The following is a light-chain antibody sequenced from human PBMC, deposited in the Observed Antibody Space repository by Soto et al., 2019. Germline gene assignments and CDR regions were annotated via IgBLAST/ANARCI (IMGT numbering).Light chain of an antibody. J-gene: IGKJ4*01. V-gene: IGKV3-20*01. CDR2: GAS. CDR1: QSISSNY. Sequence: EIVLTQSPGTLSLSPGETVTLSCRASQSISSNYVAWFQHKPGQAPLLLIYGASSRAPGIPERFSGSGSGTDFSLTINRLEPEDSAVFYCQQYGSPQLTFGGGTKVEIK. CDR3: QQYGSPQLT.